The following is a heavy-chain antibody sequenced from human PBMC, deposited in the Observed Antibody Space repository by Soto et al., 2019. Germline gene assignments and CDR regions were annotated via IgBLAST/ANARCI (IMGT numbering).Heavy chain of an antibody. CDR2: ISGSGGII. CDR1: GFTFGGFY. D-gene: IGHD3-22*01. CDR3: GRDTYYDGSGYHSGGVDF. V-gene: IGHV3-11*01. Sequence: QVQLVESGGGSVKPGGSLRLSCAASGFTFGGFYMGWIRQAPGRGLEWVSFISGSGGIIYLADSVKGRFAISRDNTKNSLYLQMNRLRAEDTAVYYCGRDTYYDGSGYHSGGVDFWGQGTLVTVSS. J-gene: IGHJ4*02.